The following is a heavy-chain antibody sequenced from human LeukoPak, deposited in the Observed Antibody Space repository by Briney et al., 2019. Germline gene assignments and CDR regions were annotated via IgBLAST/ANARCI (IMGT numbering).Heavy chain of an antibody. D-gene: IGHD4-11*01. CDR1: GGTFSSYA. CDR3: ARDPAYSNYADDAFDI. Sequence: ASVKVSCKASGGTFSSYAISWVRQAPGQGLEWMGGIIPIFGTANYAQKFQGRVTITADESTSTAYMELSSLRSEDTAVYYCARDPAYSNYADDAFDIWGQGTMVTVSS. CDR2: IIPIFGTA. J-gene: IGHJ3*02. V-gene: IGHV1-69*13.